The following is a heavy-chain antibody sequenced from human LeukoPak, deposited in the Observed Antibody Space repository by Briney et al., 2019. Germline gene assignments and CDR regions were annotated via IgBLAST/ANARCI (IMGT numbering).Heavy chain of an antibody. CDR1: GFTFSGST. Sequence: PGGSLRLSCAASGFTFSGSTMHWVRQASGKGLEWVGRIRSKANRYATAYAASGKGRFTISRDTSKTTAYLQMNSLKTEDTAVYYCITTSPPDHWGQGTLVTVSS. D-gene: IGHD3-16*01. J-gene: IGHJ4*01. CDR3: ITTSPPDH. V-gene: IGHV3-73*01. CDR2: IRSKANRYAT.